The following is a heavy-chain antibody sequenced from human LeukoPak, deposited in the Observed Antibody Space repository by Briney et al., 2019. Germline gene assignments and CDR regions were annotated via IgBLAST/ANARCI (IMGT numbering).Heavy chain of an antibody. V-gene: IGHV1-18*01. Sequence: ASVKVSCKASGYTFTSYGISWLRQAPGQGLEWMGWISAYNGNTNYAQKLQGRVTMTTDTSTSTVYMELRSLRSDDTAVYYCARDEYSSGTGYFDYWGQGTLVTVSS. CDR3: ARDEYSSGTGYFDY. D-gene: IGHD6-19*01. CDR2: ISAYNGNT. CDR1: GYTFTSYG. J-gene: IGHJ4*02.